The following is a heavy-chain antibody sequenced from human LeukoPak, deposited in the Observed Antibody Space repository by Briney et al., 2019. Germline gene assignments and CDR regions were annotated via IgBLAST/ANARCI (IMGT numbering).Heavy chain of an antibody. D-gene: IGHD2-21*01. J-gene: IGHJ4*02. CDR1: GFTFSNCA. Sequence: GGSLRLSCAASGFTFSNCAMSWVRQAPGKGLEWVSGISDSGGSTYYADSVKGRFAISRDNSKNTLYLQMNSLRAEDTAVYYCARDWGGGYPNFDYWGQGTLVTVSS. V-gene: IGHV3-23*01. CDR2: ISDSGGST. CDR3: ARDWGGGYPNFDY.